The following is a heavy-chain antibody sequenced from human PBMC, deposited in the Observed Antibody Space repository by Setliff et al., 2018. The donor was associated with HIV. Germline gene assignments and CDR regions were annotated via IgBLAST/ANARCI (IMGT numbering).Heavy chain of an antibody. CDR2: IYTSGTT. V-gene: IGHV4-4*09. D-gene: IGHD3-3*01. CDR1: GGSLSTYY. CDR3: ARHANCDFWSGYWGYYFDY. J-gene: IGHJ4*02. Sequence: TLSLTCTVSGGSLSTYYWSWIRQPPGKGLEWIGYIYTSGTTNYNPSLKSRVTISVDTSKKQVSLKLSSVTAADTAVYYCARHANCDFWSGYWGYYFDYWGQGTLVTVSS.